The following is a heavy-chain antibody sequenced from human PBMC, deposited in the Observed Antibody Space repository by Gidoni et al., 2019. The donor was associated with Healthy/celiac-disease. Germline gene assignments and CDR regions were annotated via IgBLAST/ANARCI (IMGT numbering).Heavy chain of an antibody. CDR3: ASPYYDILTGLLDV. CDR2: IYYSGST. J-gene: IGHJ6*02. D-gene: IGHD3-9*01. CDR1: GGPLSSSSYY. Sequence: QLQLQESGPGLVKPSETLSLPCTVSGGPLSSSSYYWGWIRQPPGKGLEWIVSIYYSGSTYYNPSLKSRVTISVDTSKNQFSLKLSSVTAADTAVYYCASPYYDILTGLLDVWGQGTTVTVSS. V-gene: IGHV4-39*01.